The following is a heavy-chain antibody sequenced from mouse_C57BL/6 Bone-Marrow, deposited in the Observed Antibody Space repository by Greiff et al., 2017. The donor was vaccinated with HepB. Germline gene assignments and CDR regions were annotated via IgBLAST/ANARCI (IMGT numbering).Heavy chain of an antibody. J-gene: IGHJ2*01. Sequence: EVQRVESGPGLVKPSQSLSLTCSVTGYSITSGYYWNWIRQFPGNKLEWMGYISYDGSNNYNPSLKNRISITRDTSKNQFFLKLNSVTTEDTATYYCARKGTGLDYWGQGTTLTVSS. D-gene: IGHD4-1*01. V-gene: IGHV3-6*01. CDR2: ISYDGSN. CDR3: ARKGTGLDY. CDR1: GYSITSGYY.